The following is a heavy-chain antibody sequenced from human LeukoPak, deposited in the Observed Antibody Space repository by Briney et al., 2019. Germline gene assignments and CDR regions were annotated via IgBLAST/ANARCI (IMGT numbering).Heavy chain of an antibody. Sequence: GFLKLSCAASGFTFSSYEMNWVRPAPGKGLEWVAVISYDGSNKYYADSVKGRFTISRDNSKNTLYLQMNSLRAEDTAVYYCARDADTLGYFDYWGQGTLVTVSS. CDR3: ARDADTLGYFDY. V-gene: IGHV3-30*04. CDR1: GFTFSSYE. D-gene: IGHD2/OR15-2a*01. CDR2: ISYDGSNK. J-gene: IGHJ4*02.